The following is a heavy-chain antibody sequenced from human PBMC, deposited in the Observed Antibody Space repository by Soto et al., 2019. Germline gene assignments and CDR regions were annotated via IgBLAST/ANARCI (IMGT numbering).Heavy chain of an antibody. J-gene: IGHJ6*02. V-gene: IGHV1-69*06. D-gene: IGHD6-19*01. CDR3: ARGGFVAGLYNAMDA. CDR1: GGTLSTNA. CDR2: IIPMFGSP. Sequence: QVQLVQSGAEVKKAGSSVKVSCKASGGTLSTNAISWVRQAPGQGLEWMGAIIPMFGSPKYAQKFLGRVTITADNPTSTIYMEMISLTSAETAVYYCARGGFVAGLYNAMDAWGQGTTVAVSS.